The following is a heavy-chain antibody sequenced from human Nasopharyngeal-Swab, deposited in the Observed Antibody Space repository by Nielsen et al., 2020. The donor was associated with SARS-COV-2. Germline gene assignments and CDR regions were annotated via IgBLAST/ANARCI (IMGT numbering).Heavy chain of an antibody. CDR2: ISSSSSYI. CDR1: GFTFSSYS. J-gene: IGHJ4*02. D-gene: IGHD6-13*01. Sequence: GGSLRLSRAASGFTFSSYSMNWVRQAPGKGLEWVSSISSSSSYIYYADSLKGRFTISRDNAKNSLYLQMNSLRAEDTAVYYCARDSQYSSSWYLIDYWGQGTLVTVSS. CDR3: ARDSQYSSSWYLIDY. V-gene: IGHV3-21*06.